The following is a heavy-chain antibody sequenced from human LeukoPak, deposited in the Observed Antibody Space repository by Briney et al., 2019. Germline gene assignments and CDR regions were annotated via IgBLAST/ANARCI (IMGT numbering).Heavy chain of an antibody. D-gene: IGHD2-2*02. J-gene: IGHJ6*02. CDR2: IYYSGST. CDR1: GGSISNYY. Sequence: SETLSLTCTVSGGSISNYYWSWIRQPPGKGLEWIGYIYYSGSTNYNPSLKSRVTISVDTSKNQFSLKLSSVTAADTAVYYCARGSWRYCSSTSCYTFGYYYGMDVWGQGTTVTVSS. V-gene: IGHV4-59*01. CDR3: ARGSWRYCSSTSCYTFGYYYGMDV.